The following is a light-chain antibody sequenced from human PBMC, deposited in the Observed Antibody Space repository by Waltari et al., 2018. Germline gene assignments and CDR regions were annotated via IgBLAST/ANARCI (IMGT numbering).Light chain of an antibody. CDR3: QTWGAGIRV. CDR1: SGHRTYA. Sequence: QLVLTQSPSASASLGASVKLTCTLSSGHRTYAIAWHQQQPEKGPRYLMKINRDGSHIKGDGIPDRFSGSRSGAELYLTISSLQSEDEADYYCQTWGAGIRVFGGGTKLTVL. CDR2: INRDGSH. V-gene: IGLV4-69*01. J-gene: IGLJ3*02.